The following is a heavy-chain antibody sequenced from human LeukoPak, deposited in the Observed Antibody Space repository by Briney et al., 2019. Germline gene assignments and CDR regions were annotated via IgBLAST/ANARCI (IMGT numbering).Heavy chain of an antibody. Sequence: ASVKVSCKASGYTFTGYYIHWVRQAPGQGLEWMGWISPNSGGTNYAQKFQDRVTMTRDTSISTAYMELSRLRSDDAAVYYCARDLSYYGSGISYFDFWGQGTLVTVSS. J-gene: IGHJ4*02. CDR2: ISPNSGGT. D-gene: IGHD3-10*01. CDR1: GYTFTGYY. CDR3: ARDLSYYGSGISYFDF. V-gene: IGHV1-2*02.